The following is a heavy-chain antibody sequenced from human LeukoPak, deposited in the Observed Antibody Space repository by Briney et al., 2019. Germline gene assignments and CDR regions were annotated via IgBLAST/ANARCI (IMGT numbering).Heavy chain of an antibody. D-gene: IGHD5-12*01. CDR1: GYTFTGYY. CDR2: INPNSGGT. V-gene: IGHV1-2*02. CDR3: ARDRVVGRGYSGYDSLVA. Sequence: ASVKVSCKASGYTFTGYYMHWVRQAPGQGLEWMGWINPNSGGTNYAQKFQGRVTMTRDTSISTAYMELSRLRSDDTAVYYCARDRVVGRGYSGYDSLVAWGQGTLVTVSS. J-gene: IGHJ5*02.